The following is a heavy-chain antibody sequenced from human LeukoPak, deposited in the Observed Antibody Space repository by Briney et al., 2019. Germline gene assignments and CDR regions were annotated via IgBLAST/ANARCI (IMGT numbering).Heavy chain of an antibody. CDR2: INWNGGST. CDR1: GFTFGDYG. V-gene: IGHV3-20*04. CDR3: ARDHGYSSSGSGFDY. D-gene: IGHD6-13*01. J-gene: IGHJ4*02. Sequence: GGSLRLSCAASGFTFGDYGMSWVRQAPGKGLEWVSGINWNGGSTGYADSVKGRFTISRDNAKNSLYLQMNSLRAEDTALYYCARDHGYSSSGSGFDYWGQGTLVTVSS.